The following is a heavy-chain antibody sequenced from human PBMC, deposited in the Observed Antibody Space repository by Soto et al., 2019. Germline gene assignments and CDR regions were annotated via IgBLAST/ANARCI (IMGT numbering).Heavy chain of an antibody. CDR2: INHSGST. V-gene: IGHV4-34*01. CDR1: GGSFSGHY. Sequence: SETLSLTCAVYGGSFSGHYWNWIRQPPGKGLEWIGEINHSGSTNYNPSLKSRVTISVDTSKNQFSLKLSSVTAADTAVYYCARGRGRGYDILTGYYKFDHWGQGTLVTVSS. J-gene: IGHJ4*02. CDR3: ARGRGRGYDILTGYYKFDH. D-gene: IGHD3-9*01.